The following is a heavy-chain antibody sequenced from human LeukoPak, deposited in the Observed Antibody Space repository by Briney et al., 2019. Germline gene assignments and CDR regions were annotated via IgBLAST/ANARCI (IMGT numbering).Heavy chain of an antibody. J-gene: IGHJ4*02. Sequence: ASVKVSCKASGYTFTSYAMHWVRQAPGQRLEWMGWINAGNGNTKYSQKFQGRVTITRDTSASTAYMELNSLRAEDTAVYYCARYDYGDYSLGYYFDYWGQGTLVTVSS. CDR1: GYTFTSYA. CDR3: ARYDYGDYSLGYYFDY. D-gene: IGHD4-17*01. CDR2: INAGNGNT. V-gene: IGHV1-3*01.